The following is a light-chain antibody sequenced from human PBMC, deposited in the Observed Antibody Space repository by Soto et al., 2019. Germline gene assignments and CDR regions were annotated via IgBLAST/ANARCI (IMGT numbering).Light chain of an antibody. Sequence: QSVLTQPPSVSGAPGQRVTISCTGSSSNIGAGYDVHWYQQLPGTAPKLLIYGNSNRPSGVPDRFSGSKSGTSASLAITGLQAEDEADYCCQSYDSSLSGVAFGGGTKLTVL. CDR3: QSYDSSLSGVA. CDR1: SSNIGAGYD. V-gene: IGLV1-40*01. J-gene: IGLJ2*01. CDR2: GNS.